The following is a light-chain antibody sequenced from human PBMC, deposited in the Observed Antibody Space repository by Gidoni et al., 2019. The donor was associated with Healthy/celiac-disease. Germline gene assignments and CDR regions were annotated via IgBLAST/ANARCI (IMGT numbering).Light chain of an antibody. CDR3: RQSYSTPRT. V-gene: IGKV1-39*01. CDR1: QSISSY. CDR2: AAS. J-gene: IGKJ1*01. Sequence: DIQMTQSPSSLSASVGDRVTITCRASQSISSYLNWYQQKPGKAPKLLIYAASILQSGVPSRFSGSGSGTDFTLTIISLQPEDFSTYYCRQSYSTPRTFGQGTKVEIK.